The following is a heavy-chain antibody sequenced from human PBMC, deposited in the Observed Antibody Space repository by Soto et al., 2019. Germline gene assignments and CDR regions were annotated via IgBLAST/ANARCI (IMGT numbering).Heavy chain of an antibody. J-gene: IGHJ6*02. V-gene: IGHV4-31*03. CDR3: ARFSKMDYYYGMDV. Sequence: QVQLQKSGPGLVKPSQTLSLTCTVSGGSISSGGYYWSWIRQHPGKGLEWIGYIYYSGSNYYNPSLKSRVTISVDTSKNQFSLKLSSVAPADTAVYYCARFSKMDYYYGMDVWGQGTTVTVSS. CDR1: GGSISSGGYY. CDR2: IYYSGSN.